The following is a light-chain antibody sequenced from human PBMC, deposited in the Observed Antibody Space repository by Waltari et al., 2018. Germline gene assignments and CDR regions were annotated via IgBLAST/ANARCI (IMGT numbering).Light chain of an antibody. Sequence: QLVLTQSPSASASLGASVKLTCTLTGDYSAYAIAWHQQQPEKGPRYLRNVNSDGSHDKADGIPERFSGSSAGAERYLIISRLQSDDEADYFCQTWGMNIQVFGGGTRLTVL. V-gene: IGLV4-69*01. CDR1: GDYSAYA. CDR2: VNSDGSH. CDR3: QTWGMNIQV. J-gene: IGLJ3*02.